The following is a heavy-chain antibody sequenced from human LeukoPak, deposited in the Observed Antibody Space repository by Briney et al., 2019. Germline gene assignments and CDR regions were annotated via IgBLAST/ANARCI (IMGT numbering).Heavy chain of an antibody. J-gene: IGHJ4*02. CDR3: APKAGSYYYDSSGYSDTRGY. Sequence: SVTVSCKASGGAFSSYAISWVRQAPGQGLEWMGGIIPIFGTANYAQKFQGRVTITADKSTSTAYMELSSLRSEDTAVYYCAPKAGSYYYDSSGYSDTRGYWGQGTLVTVSS. CDR2: IIPIFGTA. CDR1: GGAFSSYA. V-gene: IGHV1-69*06. D-gene: IGHD3-22*01.